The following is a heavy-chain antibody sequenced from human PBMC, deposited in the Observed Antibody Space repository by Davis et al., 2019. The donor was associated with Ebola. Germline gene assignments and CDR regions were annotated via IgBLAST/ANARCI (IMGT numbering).Heavy chain of an antibody. V-gene: IGHV4-34*01. D-gene: IGHD4-17*01. CDR2: INHSGST. CDR1: GGSFSGYY. Sequence: SETLSLTCAVYGGSFSGYYWSWIRQPPGKGLEWIGEINHSGSTNYNPSLKSRVTISVDTSKNQFSLKLSSVTAADTAVYYCARDRGFNYGDYYYYYYGMDVWGQGTTVTVSS. J-gene: IGHJ6*02. CDR3: ARDRGFNYGDYYYYYYGMDV.